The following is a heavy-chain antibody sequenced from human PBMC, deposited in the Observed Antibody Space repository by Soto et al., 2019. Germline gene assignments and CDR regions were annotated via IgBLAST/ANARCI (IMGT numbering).Heavy chain of an antibody. J-gene: IGHJ4*02. CDR2: IYSAGST. V-gene: IGHV3-53*01. D-gene: IGHD5-18*01. CDR1: GLTVSSSY. Sequence: PGGSLRLSCAASGLTVSSSYMSWVLQAPGKGLQWVSVIYSAGSTYYANSVKGRFTISRDISTNMVYLQMSSLTDEDTAVYYCARDCEPEYSSAIFFDIWAQGALVTVSS. CDR3: ARDCEPEYSSAIFFDI.